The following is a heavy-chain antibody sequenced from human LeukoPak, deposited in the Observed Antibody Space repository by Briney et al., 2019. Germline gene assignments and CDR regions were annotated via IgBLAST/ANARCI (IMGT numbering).Heavy chain of an antibody. CDR2: TSGSGGST. V-gene: IGHV3-23*01. CDR1: GFTFSSYA. J-gene: IGHJ4*02. CDR3: AKAYSSGWYYFHY. D-gene: IGHD6-19*01. Sequence: GGSLRLSCAASGFTFSSYAMSWVRQAPGKGLERVSATSGSGGSTYYADSVKGRFTISRDNSKNTLYLQMNSLRAKDTAVYYCAKAYSSGWYYFHYWGQGTLVTVSS.